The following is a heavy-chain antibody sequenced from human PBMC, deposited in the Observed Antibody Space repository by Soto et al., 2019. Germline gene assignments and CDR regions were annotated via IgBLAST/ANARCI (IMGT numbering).Heavy chain of an antibody. Sequence: GGSLRLSCAASGFTFSSYAMHWVRQAPGKGLEWVAVISYDGSNKYYADSVKGRFTISRDNSKNTLYLQMNSLRAEDTAVYYCARDVCSSTSCYTGAFDIWGQGTMVTVSS. CDR3: ARDVCSSTSCYTGAFDI. J-gene: IGHJ3*02. V-gene: IGHV3-30*04. D-gene: IGHD2-2*02. CDR2: ISYDGSNK. CDR1: GFTFSSYA.